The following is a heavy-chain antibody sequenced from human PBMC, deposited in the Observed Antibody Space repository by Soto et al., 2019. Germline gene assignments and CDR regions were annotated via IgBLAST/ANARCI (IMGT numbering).Heavy chain of an antibody. Sequence: GGSLRLSCEASGFIFSSYAITWVRQAPGKGLEWVSTISGTGVNTYYADSVKGRFTVSRDNSKNTVWLQMNSLRAADSSVYYCAKDQLAARRYYYYGMDVWGQGTTVTVSS. CDR3: AKDQLAARRYYYYGMDV. CDR1: GFIFSSYA. V-gene: IGHV3-23*01. CDR2: ISGTGVNT. D-gene: IGHD6-6*01. J-gene: IGHJ6*02.